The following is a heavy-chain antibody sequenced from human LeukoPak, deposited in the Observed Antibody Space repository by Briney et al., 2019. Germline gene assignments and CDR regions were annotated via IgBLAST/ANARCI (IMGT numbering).Heavy chain of an antibody. CDR3: ARVGGGVRGSAFDV. J-gene: IGHJ3*01. CDR1: GFTLRTYW. V-gene: IGHV3-74*01. Sequence: GGSLRLSCAASGFTLRTYWMHWVRQVPGKGLVWVSRIDSDGSTTNYADSVKGRFTISRDNAKNTLFLQMDSLSAEDTALYYCARVGGGVRGSAFDVWGRGTMVTVSS. D-gene: IGHD3-10*01. CDR2: IDSDGSTT.